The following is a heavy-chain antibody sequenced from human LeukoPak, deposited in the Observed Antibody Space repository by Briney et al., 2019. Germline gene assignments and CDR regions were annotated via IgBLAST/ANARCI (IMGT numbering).Heavy chain of an antibody. Sequence: GGSLRLSCAASGFTFSTYGMHWVRQAPGKGLEWVAGIRYDGSNKYYADSVKGRFTISRDNSKNTLYLQMNSLRAEDTAVYYCMGRVARIITMIVVDKGGAFDIWGQGTMVTVSS. CDR2: IRYDGSNK. V-gene: IGHV3-30*02. J-gene: IGHJ3*02. CDR3: MGRVARIITMIVVDKGGAFDI. D-gene: IGHD3-22*01. CDR1: GFTFSTYG.